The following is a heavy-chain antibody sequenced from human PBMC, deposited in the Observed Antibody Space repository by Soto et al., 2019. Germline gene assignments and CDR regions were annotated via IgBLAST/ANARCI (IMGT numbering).Heavy chain of an antibody. D-gene: IGHD1-26*01. CDR3: ARGEFSGSYPGTYYFDY. V-gene: IGHV1-69*13. J-gene: IGHJ4*02. CDR1: GGTFSSYA. Sequence: SVKVSCKASGGTFSSYAISWVRQAPGQGLEWMGGIIPIFGTANYAQKFQGRVTITADESTSTAYMELSSLRSEDTAVYYCARGEFSGSYPGTYYFDYWGQGTLVTVSS. CDR2: IIPIFGTA.